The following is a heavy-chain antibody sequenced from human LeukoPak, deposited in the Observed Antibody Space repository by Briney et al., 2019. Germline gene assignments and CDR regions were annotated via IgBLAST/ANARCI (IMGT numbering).Heavy chain of an antibody. D-gene: IGHD2-2*02. V-gene: IGHV1-69*05. CDR3: ASLSPDCSSTSCYNYYYYYMDV. Sequence: ASVKVSCKASGGTFSSYAISWVRQAPGQGLEWMGGIIPIFGTANYAQKFQGRVTITTDESTSTAYMELSSLRSDDTAVYYCASLSPDCSSTSCYNYYYYYMDVWGKGTTVTVSS. CDR2: IIPIFGTA. CDR1: GGTFSSYA. J-gene: IGHJ6*03.